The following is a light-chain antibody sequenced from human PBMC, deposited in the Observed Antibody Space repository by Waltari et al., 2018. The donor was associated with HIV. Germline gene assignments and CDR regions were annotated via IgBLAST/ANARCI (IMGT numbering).Light chain of an antibody. V-gene: IGLV2-14*01. CDR1: SSDVGGYNY. CDR3: SSYTTSSSTLP. J-gene: IGLJ2*01. CDR2: EVS. Sequence: QSALTQPASVSGSPGQSITISCTGTSSDVGGYNYVSWYQQHPGKAPKLMIYEVSNRPSGVPNRFSGSKSGNTASLTISGLQAEDEADYYCSSYTTSSSTLPFGGGTKLTVL.